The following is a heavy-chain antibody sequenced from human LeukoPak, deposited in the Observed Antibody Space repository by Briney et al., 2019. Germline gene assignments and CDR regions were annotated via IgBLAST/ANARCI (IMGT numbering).Heavy chain of an antibody. CDR2: INHSGST. D-gene: IGHD6-19*01. CDR1: GGSFSGYY. Sequence: SETLSLTCAVYGGSFSGYYWSWIRQPPGKGLEWIGEINHSGSTNYNPSLKSRVTISVDTSKIQFSLKLSSVTSADTAVYYCASLNAVAFDYWGHGTLVTASS. CDR3: ASLNAVAFDY. V-gene: IGHV4-34*01. J-gene: IGHJ4*01.